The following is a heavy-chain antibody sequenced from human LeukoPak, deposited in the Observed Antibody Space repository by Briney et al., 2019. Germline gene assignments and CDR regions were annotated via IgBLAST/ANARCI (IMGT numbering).Heavy chain of an antibody. V-gene: IGHV3-48*03. D-gene: IGHD2-21*02. CDR1: GFTFSIHE. CDR2: TSRGGSDI. J-gene: IGHJ4*02. CDR3: VRARLIRLENFFDY. Sequence: GGSLRLSCATAGFTFSIHEMNWVRQAPGKGLEWVAYTSRGGSDISYADSVKGRFTISTDNANSSLYLQMNSLRAEDTAVYFCVRARLIRLENFFDYWGQGTLVTVSS.